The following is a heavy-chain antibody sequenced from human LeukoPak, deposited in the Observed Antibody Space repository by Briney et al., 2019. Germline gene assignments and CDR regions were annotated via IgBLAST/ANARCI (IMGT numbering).Heavy chain of an antibody. J-gene: IGHJ3*02. V-gene: IGHV4-59*05. CDR1: GFTVSTNY. CDR2: IYYSGST. D-gene: IGHD3-22*01. CDR3: ARDRGYYDSSSYYNPDAFDI. Sequence: GSLRLSCAVSGFTVSTNYMSWVRQAPGKGLEWIGSIYYSGSTYYNPSLKSRVTISVDTSKNQFSLKLSSVTAADTAVYYCARDRGYYDSSSYYNPDAFDIWGQGTMVIVSS.